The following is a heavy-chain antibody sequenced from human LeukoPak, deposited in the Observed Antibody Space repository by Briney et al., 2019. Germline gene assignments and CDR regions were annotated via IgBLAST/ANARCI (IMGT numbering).Heavy chain of an antibody. J-gene: IGHJ4*02. CDR3: ARDYSSSSLHGY. D-gene: IGHD6-6*01. Sequence: GGSLRLSCAASGFTFSSYGMHWVRQAPGKGLEWVSSISSSSSYIYYADSVKGRFTISRDNAKNSLYLQMNSLRAEDTAVYYCARDYSSSSLHGYWGQGTLVTVSS. CDR2: ISSSSSYI. V-gene: IGHV3-21*01. CDR1: GFTFSSYG.